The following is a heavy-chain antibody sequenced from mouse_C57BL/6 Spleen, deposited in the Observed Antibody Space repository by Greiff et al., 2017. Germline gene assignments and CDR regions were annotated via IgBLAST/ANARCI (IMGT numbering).Heavy chain of an antibody. Sequence: QVQLQQPGAELVMPGASVKLSCKASGYTFTSYWMHWVKQRPGQGLEWIGEIDPSDSYTNYNQKFKGKSTLTVDKSSSTAYMQLSSLTSEDSAVYYCARRVGDLYAMDYWGQGTSVTVSS. CDR3: ARRVGDLYAMDY. D-gene: IGHD1-1*02. CDR1: GYTFTSYW. CDR2: IDPSDSYT. J-gene: IGHJ4*01. V-gene: IGHV1-69*01.